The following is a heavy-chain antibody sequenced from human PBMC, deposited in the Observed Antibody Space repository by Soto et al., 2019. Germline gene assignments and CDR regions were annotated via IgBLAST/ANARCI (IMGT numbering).Heavy chain of an antibody. CDR2: IHYSGST. D-gene: IGHD3-22*01. V-gene: IGHV4-59*08. J-gene: IGHJ3*02. CDR1: GGSISNYY. CDR3: ARHDSRGGAFDI. Sequence: QVQLQESGPGLVKPSETLSLTCTVSGGSISNYYWSWIWQPPGKGLEWIGYIHYSGSTNYNPSLKSRFTMSLDTSKNQFSLKLSSVTAADTAMYYCARHDSRGGAFDIWGQGTMVTVSS.